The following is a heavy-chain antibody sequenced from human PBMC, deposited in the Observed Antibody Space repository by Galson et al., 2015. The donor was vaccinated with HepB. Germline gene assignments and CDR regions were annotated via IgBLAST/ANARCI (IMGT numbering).Heavy chain of an antibody. D-gene: IGHD3-9*01. Sequence: SLRLSCAASRFTFSSYWMSWVRQAPGKGLEWVANINQDGSEKYYVDSVKGRFTISGDNAKNSLYLQMSSLRAEDTAVYYCARDSGYDILTGPNWFDPWGQGTLVTVSS. J-gene: IGHJ5*02. CDR1: RFTFSSYW. CDR2: INQDGSEK. V-gene: IGHV3-7*01. CDR3: ARDSGYDILTGPNWFDP.